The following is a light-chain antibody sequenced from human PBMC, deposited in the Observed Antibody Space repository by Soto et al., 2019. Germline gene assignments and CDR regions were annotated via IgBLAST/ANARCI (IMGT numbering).Light chain of an antibody. V-gene: IGKV3-11*01. J-gene: IGKJ4*01. CDR2: DAS. Sequence: EIVLTQSPATLSLSPGERATLSCRASQSVGRYLAWYQQKPGQAPRLLIYDASNRATGIPARFSGSGSGTDFTLTISSLEPEDFAVYYCQQHSNWLTFGGGTKVEIK. CDR1: QSVGRY. CDR3: QQHSNWLT.